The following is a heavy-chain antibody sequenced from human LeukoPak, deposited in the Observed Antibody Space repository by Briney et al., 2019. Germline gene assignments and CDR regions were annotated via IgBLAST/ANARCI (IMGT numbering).Heavy chain of an antibody. D-gene: IGHD3-9*01. Sequence: GESLKISCNGSGYSFTSHWIGWVRQMPGKGLEWMGIILPGDSDTRYSPSFQGQVTISVDKSISTAYLQWSSLRASDTAIYYCARQNYDSMTGPNWFDPWGQGTLVTVSS. J-gene: IGHJ5*02. CDR1: GYSFTSHW. V-gene: IGHV5-51*01. CDR3: ARQNYDSMTGPNWFDP. CDR2: ILPGDSDT.